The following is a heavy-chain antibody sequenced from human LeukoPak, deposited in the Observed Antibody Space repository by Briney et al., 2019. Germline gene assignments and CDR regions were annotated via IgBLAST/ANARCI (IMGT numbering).Heavy chain of an antibody. CDR3: ARGRGYNRHYFDY. J-gene: IGHJ4*02. V-gene: IGHV4-34*01. D-gene: IGHD1-1*01. CDR1: GGSFSGYY. Sequence: KPSESLSLACAVYGGSFSGYYCSWIRQPPGKGLEWIGEIHHSGSTNYNPSLKSRVTISVDTSKNQFSLKLSSVTAADTAVYYCARGRGYNRHYFDYWGQGTLVTVSS. CDR2: IHHSGST.